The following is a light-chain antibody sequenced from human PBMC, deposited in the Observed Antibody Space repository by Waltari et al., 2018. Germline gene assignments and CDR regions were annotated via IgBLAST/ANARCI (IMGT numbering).Light chain of an antibody. V-gene: IGLV1-44*01. Sequence: QSVVTQPPSASGTPGQRVTISCSGSNSNIGSNPVNWYQQLPGTAPKVLVYSHNQRTSGVPNRFSDSKAGTSASLAISGLQSEDEADYYCAAWDYSLNGVLFGGGTKLTVL. CDR2: SHN. J-gene: IGLJ2*01. CDR1: NSNIGSNP. CDR3: AAWDYSLNGVL.